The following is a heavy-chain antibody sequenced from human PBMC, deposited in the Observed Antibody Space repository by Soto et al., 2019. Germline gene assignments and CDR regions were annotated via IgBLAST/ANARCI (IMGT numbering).Heavy chain of an antibody. D-gene: IGHD6-13*01. CDR1: GGSISSGDYY. J-gene: IGHJ4*02. CDR3: AREMFSRTWYPGD. V-gene: IGHV4-31*03. Sequence: EQLQESGPGLVRPSQTLSLTCTVSGGSISSGDYYWSWIRQHPGRGLEWIGYVYYSGITFYNPSLKSRLTISVDTSKNQFYLRLGSVTTADTAVYYCAREMFSRTWYPGDWGQGTLVTVSS. CDR2: VYYSGIT.